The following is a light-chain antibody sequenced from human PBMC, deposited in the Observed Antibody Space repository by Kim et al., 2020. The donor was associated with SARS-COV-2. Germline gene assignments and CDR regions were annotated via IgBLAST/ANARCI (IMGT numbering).Light chain of an antibody. CDR3: QQYETSPRT. CDR2: GAS. V-gene: IGKV3-20*01. CDR1: ESVFSSY. J-gene: IGKJ1*01. Sequence: SPGEGASPSCRASESVFSSYVAWYQQKAGQAPRVLVYGASTRATGVPDRFSGRGSGTDFTLTISRLEPEDSAVYYCQQYETSPRTFGQGTRVEIK.